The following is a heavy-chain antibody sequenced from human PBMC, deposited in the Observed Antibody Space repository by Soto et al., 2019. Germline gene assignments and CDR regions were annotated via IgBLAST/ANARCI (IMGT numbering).Heavy chain of an antibody. J-gene: IGHJ5*02. CDR1: GYTFTSYG. CDR3: ARDYSIYDSWFDP. Sequence: SVKVSSKASGYTFTSYGISWVRQAPGQGLEWMGRIIPILGIANYAQKFQGRVTITADKSTSTAYMELSSLRSEDTAVYYCARDYSIYDSWFDPWGEATLDTVSS. V-gene: IGHV1-69*04. CDR2: IIPILGIA. D-gene: IGHD4-4*01.